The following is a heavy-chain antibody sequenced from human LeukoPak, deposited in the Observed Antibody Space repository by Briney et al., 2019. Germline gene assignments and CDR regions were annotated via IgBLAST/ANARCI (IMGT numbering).Heavy chain of an antibody. CDR3: ARHRVALAGSFFDY. CDR1: GHSIRSYY. V-gene: IGHV4-59*08. J-gene: IGHJ4*02. CDR2: LYYSGST. D-gene: IGHD6-19*01. Sequence: SETLSLTCTVSGHSIRSYYWSWIRQPPGKGLEGIGYLYYSGSTNYNPSLKSRVPISVDTSKNQFSLKLSSVTAADTAVYYCARHRVALAGSFFDYWGQGTLVTVSS.